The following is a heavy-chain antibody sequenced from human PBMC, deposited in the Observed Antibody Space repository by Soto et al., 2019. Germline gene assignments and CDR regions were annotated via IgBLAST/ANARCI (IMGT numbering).Heavy chain of an antibody. CDR1: GGSLSSRGYS. CDR2: IYHSGST. J-gene: IGHJ6*02. D-gene: IGHD4-17*01. Sequence: PSETLSLTCAVSGGSLSSRGYSRSLIRQPPGKGLEWIGYIYHSGSTYYNPSLKSRVTISVDRSKNQFSLKLSSVTAADTAVYYCASTVTTLNYYYYGMDVWGQGTTVTVSS. CDR3: ASTVTTLNYYYYGMDV. V-gene: IGHV4-30-2*01.